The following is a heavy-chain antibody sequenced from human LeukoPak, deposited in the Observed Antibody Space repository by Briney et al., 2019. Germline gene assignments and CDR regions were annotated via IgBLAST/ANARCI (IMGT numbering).Heavy chain of an antibody. Sequence: GGSLRLSCAASGFTFSSYWMSWVRQAPGKGLEWVANIKQDGSEKYYVDSVKGRFTISRDNAKNSLYLQMNSLRAEDTAVYYCARDMGYCSSTSCYTFDAFDIWGQGTMVTVSS. J-gene: IGHJ3*02. CDR1: GFTFSSYW. CDR3: ARDMGYCSSTSCYTFDAFDI. D-gene: IGHD2-2*02. CDR2: IKQDGSEK. V-gene: IGHV3-7*01.